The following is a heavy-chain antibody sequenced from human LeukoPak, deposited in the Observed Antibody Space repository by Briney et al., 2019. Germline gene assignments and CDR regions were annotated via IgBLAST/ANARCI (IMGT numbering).Heavy chain of an antibody. CDR3: ARSIGYKYYFDY. CDR2: IYYSGST. V-gene: IGHV4-59*08. J-gene: IGHJ4*02. Sequence: SETLSLTCTVSGGSISSYYWSWIRQPPGKGLEWIGYIYYSGSTNYNPSLKSRVTISVDTSKNQFSLKLSSVTAADTAVYYCARSIGYKYYFDYWGQGTLVTVSS. D-gene: IGHD1-14*01. CDR1: GGSISSYY.